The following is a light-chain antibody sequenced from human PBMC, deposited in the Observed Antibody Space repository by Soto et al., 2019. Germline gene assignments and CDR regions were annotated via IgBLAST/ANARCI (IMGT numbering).Light chain of an antibody. V-gene: IGLV2-8*01. CDR1: SSDVGGYNY. Sequence: QSALTQPPSASGSPGQSVTISCTGTSSDVGGYNYVSWYQQHPGKAPKLMIYEVSKRPSGVPDRFSGSKSGNTASLTVCGLQAEDEAYYYCSSYAGSNNWVFGGGTKLTVL. CDR3: SSYAGSNNWV. CDR2: EVS. J-gene: IGLJ3*02.